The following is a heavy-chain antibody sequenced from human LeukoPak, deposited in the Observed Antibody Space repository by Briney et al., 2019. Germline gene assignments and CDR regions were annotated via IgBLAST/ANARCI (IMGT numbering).Heavy chain of an antibody. V-gene: IGHV3-48*03. CDR2: ISSSGSTI. CDR1: GFTFSSYE. D-gene: IGHD2-15*01. CDR3: ARAMVGAVLMAQLAGYHNDY. J-gene: IGHJ4*02. Sequence: PGGSLRLSCAASGFTFSSYEMNWVRQAPGKGLEWVSYISSSGSTIYYADSVKGGFTISRDNAKNSLYLQMNSLRDEDTAVYYCARAMVGAVLMAQLAGYHNDYWGQGTLVTVSS.